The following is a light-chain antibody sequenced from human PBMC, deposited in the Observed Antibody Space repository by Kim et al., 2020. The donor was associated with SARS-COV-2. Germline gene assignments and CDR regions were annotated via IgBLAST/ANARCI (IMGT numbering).Light chain of an antibody. CDR1: SLRSYY. CDR3: QSRDSGGNVV. J-gene: IGLJ2*01. CDR2: GRN. V-gene: IGLV3-19*01. Sequence: SSELTQDPAVSVALGQTVRITCQGDSLRSYYATWYQQKPRQAPLLVIFGRNNRPSGIPDRFSGSTSGNTASLTISGAQAEDGADFYCQSRDSGGNVVFGGGTKLTV.